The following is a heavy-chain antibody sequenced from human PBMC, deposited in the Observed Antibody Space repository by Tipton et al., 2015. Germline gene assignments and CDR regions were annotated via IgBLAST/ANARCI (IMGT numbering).Heavy chain of an antibody. CDR3: ARDLGGWNYGIDV. D-gene: IGHD3-16*01. V-gene: IGHV3-33*08. J-gene: IGHJ6*02. Sequence: SLRLSCAASGFTFSGYGMHWVRQAPGKGLEWVAVIRYDGSSKYYVDSVKGRFTISRDNSKNTLYLQMNSLRAEDTAVYYCARDLGGWNYGIDVWGQGTTVTVSS. CDR1: GFTFSGYG. CDR2: IRYDGSSK.